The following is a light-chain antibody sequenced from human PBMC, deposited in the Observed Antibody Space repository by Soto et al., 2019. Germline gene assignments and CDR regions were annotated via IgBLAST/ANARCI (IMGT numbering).Light chain of an antibody. J-gene: IGKJ4*01. CDR1: QSVGTY. CDR3: QQYTGWPPKLT. CDR2: GAS. Sequence: EIVMTQSPATVSVPRGQTVTLTCRASQSVGTYLGWYQQKPGQAPRLVLYGASTRATGVPDRFSGYGSGTYFTLTISSLQSEDFAVYYCQQYTGWPPKLTFGGGTKVEIK. V-gene: IGKV3-15*01.